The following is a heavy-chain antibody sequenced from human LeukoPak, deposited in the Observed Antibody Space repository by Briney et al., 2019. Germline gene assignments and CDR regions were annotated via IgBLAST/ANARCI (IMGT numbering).Heavy chain of an antibody. CDR3: ARDLYSSRTNDAFVI. V-gene: IGHV4-39*07. D-gene: IGHD6-13*01. CDR2: IYYSGST. Sequence: PSETLSPTCTVSGGSIRSSSYYWGWIRQPPGKGLEWIGSIYYSGSTYYNPSLKSRVAISVVTSKNQFSLKLSSVTAADTAVYYCARDLYSSRTNDAFVIWGLGTMVTVSS. J-gene: IGHJ3*02. CDR1: GGSIRSSSYY.